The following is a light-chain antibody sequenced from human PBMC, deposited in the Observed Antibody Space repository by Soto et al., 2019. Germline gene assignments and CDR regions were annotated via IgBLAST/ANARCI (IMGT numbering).Light chain of an antibody. CDR3: SSFTRSVNYV. J-gene: IGLJ1*01. CDR2: KVS. Sequence: QSALTQPASVSGSPGQSITISCTGTSSDVGGYNSVSWYQQHPGKAPKVMIYKVSNRPSGVCDRFSGSKSGNTASLTIYGLQAEHEADYYCSSFTRSVNYVFGTGTKVTVL. CDR1: SSDVGGYNS. V-gene: IGLV2-14*01.